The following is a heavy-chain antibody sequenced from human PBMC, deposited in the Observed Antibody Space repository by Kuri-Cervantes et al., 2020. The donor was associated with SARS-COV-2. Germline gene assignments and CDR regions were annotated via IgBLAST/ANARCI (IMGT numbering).Heavy chain of an antibody. D-gene: IGHD6-19*01. J-gene: IGHJ4*02. CDR3: ARPLMAGLHYFDF. Sequence: ETLSLTCAACGFTFSSYDMHWVRQATGKGLEWVSAIGTAGDTYYPGSVKGQFTISRENAKNSLYLQMNSLRAEDTAVYYCARPLMAGLHYFDFWGQGTPVTVSS. CDR1: GFTFSSYD. V-gene: IGHV3-13*03. CDR2: IGTAGDT.